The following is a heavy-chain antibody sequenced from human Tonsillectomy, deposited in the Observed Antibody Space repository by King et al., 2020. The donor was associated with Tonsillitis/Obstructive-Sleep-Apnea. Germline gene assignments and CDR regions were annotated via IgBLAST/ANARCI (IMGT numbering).Heavy chain of an antibody. J-gene: IGHJ2*01. Sequence: VQLVESGAEVKKPGESLRISCKGSGYSFTSQWIGWVRQMPGKGLEWMGIIYPGDSDTRYSPSFQGQVTISADKSISTAYLQWSSLKASDTAMYYCATYSSRSQSNWFFDLWGRGTLVTVSS. V-gene: IGHV5-51*03. CDR3: ATYSSRSQSNWFFDL. CDR2: IYPGDSDT. D-gene: IGHD6-13*01. CDR1: GYSFTSQW.